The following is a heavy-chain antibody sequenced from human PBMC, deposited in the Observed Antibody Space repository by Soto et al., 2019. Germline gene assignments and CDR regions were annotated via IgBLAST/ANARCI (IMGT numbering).Heavy chain of an antibody. CDR2: ISGSGGST. CDR3: AKWFRPHFGPAFDI. CDR1: GFTFSRYA. D-gene: IGHD3-10*01. Sequence: PWGSLRLSCAASGFTFSRYAMSCVRQAPGKGLEWVSSISGSGGSTYYADSVKGRFTISRDNSKNTLYLQMNSLRAEDTAVYYCAKWFRPHFGPAFDIWGQGTMVTVSS. J-gene: IGHJ3*02. V-gene: IGHV3-23*01.